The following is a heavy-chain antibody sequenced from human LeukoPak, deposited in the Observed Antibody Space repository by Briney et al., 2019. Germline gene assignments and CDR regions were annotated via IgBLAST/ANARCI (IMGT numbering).Heavy chain of an antibody. CDR2: IYTSGST. CDR3: ARGSSLIAARPPAGFDY. Sequence: SETLSLTCTVSGGSISSYYWSWIRQPAGKGLEWIGRIYTSGSTNYNPSLKSRVTMSVDTSKNQFSLKLSSVTAADTAVYYCARGSSLIAARPPAGFDYGGQGTLVTVSS. J-gene: IGHJ4*02. CDR1: GGSISSYY. D-gene: IGHD6-6*01. V-gene: IGHV4-4*07.